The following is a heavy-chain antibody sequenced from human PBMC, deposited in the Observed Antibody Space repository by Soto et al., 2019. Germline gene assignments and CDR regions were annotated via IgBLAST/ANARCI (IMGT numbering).Heavy chain of an antibody. Sequence: GGSLRLSCAASGFTFSSYGMHWVRQAPGKGLEWVAVISYDGSNKYYADSVKGRFTISRDNSKNTLYLQMNSLRAEDTAVYYCAKDLGYCSSTSCYVYYYYGMDVWGQGTTVTVSS. CDR3: AKDLGYCSSTSCYVYYYYGMDV. CDR2: ISYDGSNK. D-gene: IGHD2-2*01. V-gene: IGHV3-30*18. J-gene: IGHJ6*02. CDR1: GFTFSSYG.